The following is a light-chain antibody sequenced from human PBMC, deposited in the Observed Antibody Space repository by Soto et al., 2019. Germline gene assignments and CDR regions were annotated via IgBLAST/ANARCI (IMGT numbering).Light chain of an antibody. Sequence: DIQMTQSPSTLSASVGDRVTITCRASQSISSWLAWYQQKPGKAPKLLIYDASSLESGVPSRFSGSGSGTEFTLTISSLQPDDFATYYCQHYNGFSWTFGQGTKVDI. J-gene: IGKJ1*01. CDR3: QHYNGFSWT. V-gene: IGKV1-5*01. CDR1: QSISSW. CDR2: DAS.